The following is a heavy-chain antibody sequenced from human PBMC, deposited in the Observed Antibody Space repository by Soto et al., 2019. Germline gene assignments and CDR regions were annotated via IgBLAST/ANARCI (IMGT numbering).Heavy chain of an antibody. CDR2: IIPIFGTA. CDR1: GGTFSSYA. V-gene: IGHV1-69*13. Sequence: SVKVSCKASGGTFSSYAISWVRQAPGQGLEWMGGIIPIFGTANYAQKFQGRVTITADESTSTAYMELSSLRSEDTAVYYCAREKSGYYYDSSGYPNYYYGMDVWGQGTSVTVSS. D-gene: IGHD3-22*01. CDR3: AREKSGYYYDSSGYPNYYYGMDV. J-gene: IGHJ6*02.